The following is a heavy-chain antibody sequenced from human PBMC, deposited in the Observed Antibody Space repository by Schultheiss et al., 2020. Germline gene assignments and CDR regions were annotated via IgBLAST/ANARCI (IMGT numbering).Heavy chain of an antibody. J-gene: IGHJ4*02. CDR2: IKQDGSEI. D-gene: IGHD5-24*01. V-gene: IGHV3-7*01. Sequence: GGSLRLSCAASGFTFSSYWMSWVRQAPGKGLEWVANIKQDGSEIYYVDSVKGRFTISRDNSKNTLYLQLNGLRTDDTAVYYCARGETATTQILFDYWGQGTLVTVSS. CDR3: ARGETATTQILFDY. CDR1: GFTFSSYW.